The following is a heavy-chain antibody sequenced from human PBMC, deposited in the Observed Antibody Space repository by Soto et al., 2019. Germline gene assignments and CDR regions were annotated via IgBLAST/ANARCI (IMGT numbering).Heavy chain of an antibody. D-gene: IGHD2-2*01. CDR3: ARQATTSWSF. J-gene: IGHJ4*01. V-gene: IGHV4-39*01. CDR2: IHYTGDT. CDR1: GDSMNIDDYY. Sequence: SETQSLTCKVSGDSMNIDDYYWGWIRQPPGKGLEWIGSIHYTGDTYYSPSLKSRVTISRDASMNQFSLRLTSVNVADTAMYYCARQATTSWSFWGQGTLVT.